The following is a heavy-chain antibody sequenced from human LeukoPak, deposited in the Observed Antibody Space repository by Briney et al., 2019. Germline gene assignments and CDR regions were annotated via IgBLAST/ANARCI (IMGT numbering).Heavy chain of an antibody. CDR3: ASYPYDSSGYYWFADAFDT. CDR2: IIPIFGTV. Sequence: SVKVSCKASGGTFSSYAISWVRQAPGQGLEWMGGIIPIFGTVNYAQKFQGRVTITADESTSTAYMELSSLRSEDTAVYYCASYPYDSSGYYWFADAFDTWGQGTMVTVSS. CDR1: GGTFSSYA. J-gene: IGHJ3*02. V-gene: IGHV1-69*13. D-gene: IGHD3-22*01.